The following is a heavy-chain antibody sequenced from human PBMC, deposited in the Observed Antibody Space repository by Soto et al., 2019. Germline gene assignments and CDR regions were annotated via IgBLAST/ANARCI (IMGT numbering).Heavy chain of an antibody. CDR1: GGSISSSNW. CDR2: IYHSGST. V-gene: IGHV4-4*02. D-gene: IGHD2-2*01. J-gene: IGHJ2*01. Sequence: QVQLQESGPGLVKPSGTLSLTCAVSGGSISSSNWWSWVRQPPGKGLEWIGEIYHSGSTNYNPSLKRRVTISVDKSKNQFSLKLSSVTAADTAVYYCARDRASQVVPAHIDWYFDLWGRGTLVTVSS. CDR3: ARDRASQVVPAHIDWYFDL.